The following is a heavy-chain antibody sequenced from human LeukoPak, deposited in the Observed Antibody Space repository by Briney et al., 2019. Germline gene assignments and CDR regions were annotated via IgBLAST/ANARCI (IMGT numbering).Heavy chain of an antibody. J-gene: IGHJ4*02. Sequence: ASVKVSCKASGYTFTSYYMHWVRQAPGQGLEWMGIINPSGGSTTYAQKFQGRVTMTRETSTSTVYMELSSLRSEDTAVYYCARWDEYSYGQPQGGSLGYWGQGTLVTVSS. CDR2: INPSGGST. D-gene: IGHD5-18*01. CDR3: ARWDEYSYGQPQGGSLGY. V-gene: IGHV1-46*01. CDR1: GYTFTSYY.